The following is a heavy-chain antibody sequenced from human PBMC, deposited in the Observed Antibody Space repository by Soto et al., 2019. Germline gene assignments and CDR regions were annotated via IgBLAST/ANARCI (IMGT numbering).Heavy chain of an antibody. CDR2: IKSKTDGGTT. V-gene: IGHV3-15*01. D-gene: IGHD6-19*01. CDR1: GFTFSNAW. CDR3: TTWLFLGYSSGWYEDY. J-gene: IGHJ4*02. Sequence: GGSLRLSCTASGFTFSNAWMSWVRQPPGKGLEWVGRIKSKTDGGTTDYAAPVKGRFTIARNDSKNTLYLQMNSLKTADTDVYYCTTWLFLGYSSGWYEDYWGQGTLVTVSS.